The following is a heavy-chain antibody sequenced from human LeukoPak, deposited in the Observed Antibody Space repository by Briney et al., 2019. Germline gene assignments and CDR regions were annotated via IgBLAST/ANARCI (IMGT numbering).Heavy chain of an antibody. CDR3: ARSIVGESWFDP. J-gene: IGHJ5*02. D-gene: IGHD1-26*01. CDR1: GGSISSYY. CDR2: IYYSGST. V-gene: IGHV4-59*01. Sequence: SETLSLTCTVSGGSISSYYWSWIRQPPGKGLEWIGYIYYSGSTNYNPSLKSRVTISVDTSKNQFSLKLSSVTAADTAVYYXARSIVGESWFDPWGQGTLVTVSS.